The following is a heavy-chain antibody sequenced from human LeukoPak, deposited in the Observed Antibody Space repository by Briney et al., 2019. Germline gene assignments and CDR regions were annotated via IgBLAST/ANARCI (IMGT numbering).Heavy chain of an antibody. CDR3: ATYRSTSGYVDS. Sequence: SETLSLTCSVSGGSISSNYWGWFRQPPGKGLEWIGYIYYSGSTTYNPSLKSRVTISVDTSKTQFSLKLTSVTAADTAVYYCATYRSTSGYVDSWGQGTLVTVSS. V-gene: IGHV4-59*08. CDR2: IYYSGST. D-gene: IGHD3-22*01. J-gene: IGHJ4*02. CDR1: GGSISSNY.